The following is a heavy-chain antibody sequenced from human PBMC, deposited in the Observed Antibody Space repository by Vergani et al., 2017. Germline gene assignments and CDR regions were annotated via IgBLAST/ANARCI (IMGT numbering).Heavy chain of an antibody. CDR1: GGTFSSYA. CDR3: SRSDMYGSGSPLGHYGMDV. Sequence: QVQLVQSGAEVKKPGSSVKVSCKASGGTFSSYAISWVRQAPGQGLEWMGGIIPIFGTANYAQKFQGRVTITADKSTSTASMELSSLRSEDTGVYYCSRSDMYGSGSPLGHYGMDVWGQGTTVTVSS. J-gene: IGHJ6*02. CDR2: IIPIFGTA. D-gene: IGHD3-10*01. V-gene: IGHV1-69*06.